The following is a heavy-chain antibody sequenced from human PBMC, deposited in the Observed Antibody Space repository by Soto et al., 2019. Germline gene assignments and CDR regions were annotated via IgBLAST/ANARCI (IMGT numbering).Heavy chain of an antibody. CDR1: GGSISSYY. CDR2: LYYGGST. J-gene: IGHJ4*02. D-gene: IGHD7-27*01. CDR3: ARDLTGDPH. Sequence: PSETLSLTCTVSGGSISSYYWSWIRQPPGKGLEWIGYLYYGGSTNYNPSLKSRVTVSVDTSKNQFSLKLSSVTAADTAVYYCARDLTGDPHWGQGTLVTVSS. V-gene: IGHV4-59*01.